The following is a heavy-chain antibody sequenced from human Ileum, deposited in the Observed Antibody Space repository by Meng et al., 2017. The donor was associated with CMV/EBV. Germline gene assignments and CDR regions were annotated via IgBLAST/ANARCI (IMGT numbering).Heavy chain of an antibody. CDR1: GFTFSSYW. J-gene: IGHJ6*02. Sequence: GGSLRLSCAASGFTFSSYWMSWVRQAPGKGLEWVSALYSGGSTYYADSVKGRFTISRDNSKNTVYLQMTRLRAEDTALYYCARDTFYYGFDVWGQGTTVTVSS. CDR2: LYSGGST. V-gene: IGHV3-53*01. CDR3: ARDTFYYGFDV.